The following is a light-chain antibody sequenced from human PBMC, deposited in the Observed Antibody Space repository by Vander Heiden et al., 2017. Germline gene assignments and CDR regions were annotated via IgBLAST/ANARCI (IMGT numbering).Light chain of an antibody. CDR2: LGY. V-gene: IGKV2-28*01. J-gene: IGKJ2*01. CDR1: PRLLHRNGYNH. CDR3: MQALQTPWYT. Sequence: IVMDQSPLSLPVTPCAADSLSFRSRPRLLHRNGYNHLDWYLQKPEQPPRLLFYLGYSRASGVPNRCGGRGAGKDFTQKSSRVEAEDVVVYYCMQALQTPWYTFGQGTKLEIK.